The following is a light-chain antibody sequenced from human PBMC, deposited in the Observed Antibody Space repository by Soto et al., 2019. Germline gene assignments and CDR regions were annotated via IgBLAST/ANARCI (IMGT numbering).Light chain of an antibody. CDR3: SSYAGSNKAV. V-gene: IGLV2-8*01. CDR2: EVS. CDR1: SSDVGGYNY. Sequence: QSALTQPPSASGSPGQSVTISCTGTSSDVGGYNYVSWYQRHPGKAPKLMIYEVSKRPSGVPDRFSGSKSGNTASLTVSGLQAEDEADCYCSSYAGSNKAVFGGGTKLTVL. J-gene: IGLJ2*01.